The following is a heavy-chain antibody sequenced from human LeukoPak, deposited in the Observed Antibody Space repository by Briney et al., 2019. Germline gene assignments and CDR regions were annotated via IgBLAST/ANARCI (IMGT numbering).Heavy chain of an antibody. CDR2: ISAYNGNT. D-gene: IGHD3-22*01. CDR1: GYTFTSYG. CDR3: ARAPATYYYDSSVGNWLDP. V-gene: IGHV1-18*01. J-gene: IGHJ5*02. Sequence: GASVKVSCKASGYTFTSYGISWVRQAPGQGLEWMGWISAYNGNTNYAQKLQGRVTMTTDTSTSTAYMELRSLRSDDTAVYYCARAPATYYYDSSVGNWLDPWGQGTLVTVSS.